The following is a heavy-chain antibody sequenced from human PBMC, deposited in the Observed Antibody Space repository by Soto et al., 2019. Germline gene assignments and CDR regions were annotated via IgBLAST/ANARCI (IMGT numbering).Heavy chain of an antibody. V-gene: IGHV6-1*01. D-gene: IGHD3-10*01. CDR2: TYYKSKWNN. CDR3: TGITWFRGMDV. Sequence: ETLSLTFVISGDSVSSNSAGWNWIRQSPSRGLEWLGRTYYKSKWNNDYALSVKSRITINPDTSKNQFSLHLYSVTPEDTAVYYCTGITWFRGMDVWGQGTPVTVSS. CDR1: GDSVSSNSAG. J-gene: IGHJ6*02.